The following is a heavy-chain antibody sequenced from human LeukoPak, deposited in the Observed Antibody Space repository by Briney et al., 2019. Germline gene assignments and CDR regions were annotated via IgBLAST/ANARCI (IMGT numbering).Heavy chain of an antibody. CDR3: ARKPAANYYYYYMDV. V-gene: IGHV1-18*01. Sequence: ASVKVSCKASGYTFTSYGISWVRQAPGQGLEWMGWISAYNGNTNYAQKLQGRVTMTTDTSTSTAYMELRSLRSDDTAAYYCARKPAANYYYYYMDVWGKGTTVTVSS. CDR1: GYTFTSYG. CDR2: ISAYNGNT. D-gene: IGHD2-2*01. J-gene: IGHJ6*03.